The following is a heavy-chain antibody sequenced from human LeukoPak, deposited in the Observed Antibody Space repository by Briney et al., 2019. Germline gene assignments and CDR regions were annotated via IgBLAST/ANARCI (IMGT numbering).Heavy chain of an antibody. CDR1: GGSISSNSYY. CDR2: IYYSGST. J-gene: IGHJ4*02. D-gene: IGHD2-15*01. V-gene: IGHV4-39*07. CDR3: ARMVVAAKRTFDY. Sequence: SEALSLTCTVSGGSISSNSYYWGWIRQPPGKGLEWIGTIYYSGSTYYNPSLKSRVTISVDTSKNQFSLKLSSVTAADTAMYYCARMVVAAKRTFDYWGQGTLVSVSS.